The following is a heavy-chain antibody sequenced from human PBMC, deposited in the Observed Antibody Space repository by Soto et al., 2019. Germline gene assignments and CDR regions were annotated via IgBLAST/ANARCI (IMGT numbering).Heavy chain of an antibody. J-gene: IGHJ6*02. CDR2: INRYGSST. Sequence: EVQLVESGGGLVQPGGSLRLSCAASGFTFSNHWMHWVRQVPGKGLVWVSRINRYGSSTSYADSVKGRFTISRDNAKNTLYLEMNSLRVEDTAVFYCARDFWRNGVCLDVWGQGTTVTVSS. V-gene: IGHV3-74*01. CDR3: ARDFWRNGVCLDV. D-gene: IGHD2-8*01. CDR1: GFTFSNHW.